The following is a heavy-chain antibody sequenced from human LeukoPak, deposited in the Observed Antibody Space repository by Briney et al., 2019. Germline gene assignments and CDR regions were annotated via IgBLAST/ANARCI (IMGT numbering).Heavy chain of an antibody. J-gene: IGHJ4*02. D-gene: IGHD1-26*01. Sequence: GRSLRLSCAASGFTLSTYVMYWVRQAPGKGLEWVAVMSYDGSSKYYADSVKGRFTVPRDNSKNTLYLQMNSLRAEDTAVYYCARVAEWDLTIYYFDYWGQGTLVTVSS. CDR2: MSYDGSSK. CDR3: ARVAEWDLTIYYFDY. CDR1: GFTLSTYV. V-gene: IGHV3-30-3*01.